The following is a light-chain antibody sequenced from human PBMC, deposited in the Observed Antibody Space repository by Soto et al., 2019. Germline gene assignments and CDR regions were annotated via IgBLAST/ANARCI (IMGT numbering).Light chain of an antibody. Sequence: QSVLTQPASVSGSPGQSITISCTETSSDVGGYNYVSWYQQHPGKAPKLMIYDVSNRPSGVSNRFSGSKSGNTASLTISGLQAEDEADYYCSSYTSSSTPFVFGTGTKVTVL. CDR1: SSDVGGYNY. V-gene: IGLV2-14*01. J-gene: IGLJ1*01. CDR3: SSYTSSSTPFV. CDR2: DVS.